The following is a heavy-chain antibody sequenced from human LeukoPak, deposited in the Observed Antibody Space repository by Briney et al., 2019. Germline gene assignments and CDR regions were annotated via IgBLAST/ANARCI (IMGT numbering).Heavy chain of an antibody. CDR2: VYYSGST. V-gene: IGHV4-39*01. D-gene: IGHD1-26*01. Sequence: PSETLSLTCTVSGGSISSSSYYWGWIRQPPGKGLEWIGSVYYSGSTYYSPSLKSRVTISVDTSKNQFSLKLSSVTAADTAAYYCARRTWELLRSYYYYYGMDVWGQGTTVTVSS. J-gene: IGHJ6*02. CDR1: GGSISSSSYY. CDR3: ARRTWELLRSYYYYYGMDV.